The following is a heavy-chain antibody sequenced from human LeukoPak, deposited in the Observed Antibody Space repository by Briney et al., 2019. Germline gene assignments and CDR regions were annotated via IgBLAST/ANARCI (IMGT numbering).Heavy chain of an antibody. CDR1: GFIFEDYA. Sequence: GRSLRLSCAASGFIFEDYAMHWVRQAPGKGLEWFSGINWNSGTIGYADSVKGRFTSCRDNAKNSLYVQMNSLRADDMAFYYCARDRFRYCSGAYCSHFEFWGQGTLVSVSS. CDR2: INWNSGTI. CDR3: ARDRFRYCSGAYCSHFEF. V-gene: IGHV3-9*03. J-gene: IGHJ4*02. D-gene: IGHD2-15*01.